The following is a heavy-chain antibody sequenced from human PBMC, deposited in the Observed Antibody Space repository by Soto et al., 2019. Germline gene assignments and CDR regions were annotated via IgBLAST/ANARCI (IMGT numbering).Heavy chain of an antibody. Sequence: VQLVESGGGVVQPGRSLRLSCAASSFTFRTYGMYWVRQAPGKGLEWVAVIWYDASNKYYADSVKGRFTISRDNSENTLYLQMNSLRAEDTAVYYCARGRVDGGELDLWGQGTLVTVSS. V-gene: IGHV3-33*01. CDR1: SFTFRTYG. CDR3: ARGRVDGGELDL. D-gene: IGHD1-26*01. J-gene: IGHJ4*02. CDR2: IWYDASNK.